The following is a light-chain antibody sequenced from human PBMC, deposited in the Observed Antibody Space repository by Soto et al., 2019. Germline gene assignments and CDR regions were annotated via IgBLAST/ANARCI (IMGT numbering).Light chain of an antibody. CDR3: QQYDNLPLT. CDR2: DAS. Sequence: DIQMTRSPSSLSASVGDRVTITCQASQDIANYLNWYQQKAGRAPKFLIYDASNLETGVPSRFSGSGSGTDFTLTISSLQPEDIATYYCQQYDNLPLTFGGGTKVEIK. CDR1: QDIANY. J-gene: IGKJ4*01. V-gene: IGKV1-33*01.